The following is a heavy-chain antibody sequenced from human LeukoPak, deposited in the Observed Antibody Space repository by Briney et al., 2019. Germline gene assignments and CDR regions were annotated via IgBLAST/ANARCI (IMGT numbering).Heavy chain of an antibody. Sequence: GSLRLSCAASGFTFSSYAMHWVRQAPGKGLEWVAVISYDGSNKYYADSVKGRFTISRDNSKNTLYLQMNSLRAEDTAVNYCASRGGVGEAYYFDYWGQGTLVTVSS. J-gene: IGHJ4*02. CDR3: ASRGGVGEAYYFDY. V-gene: IGHV3-30-3*01. CDR2: ISYDGSNK. D-gene: IGHD3-16*01. CDR1: GFTFSSYA.